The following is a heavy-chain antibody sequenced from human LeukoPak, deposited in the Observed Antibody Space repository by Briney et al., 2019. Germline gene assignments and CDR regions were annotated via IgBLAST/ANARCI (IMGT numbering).Heavy chain of an antibody. CDR1: GFTFSSYG. CDR2: IWYDGSNK. V-gene: IGHV3-33*01. J-gene: IGHJ2*01. D-gene: IGHD2-15*01. CDR3: ARGRLTCSGGSCYSWYFDL. Sequence: GRSLRLSCAASGFTFSSYGMHWVRQAPGKGLEWVAVIWYDGSNKYYADSVKGRFTISRDNSKNTLYLQMNSLRAEDTAVYYCARGRLTCSGGSCYSWYFDLWGRGTLVTVSS.